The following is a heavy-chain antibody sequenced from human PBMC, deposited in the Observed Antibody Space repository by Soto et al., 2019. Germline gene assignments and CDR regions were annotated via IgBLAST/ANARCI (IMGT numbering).Heavy chain of an antibody. V-gene: IGHV1-69*04. Sequence: ASVKVSCKASGGTFSSYTISWVRQAPGQGLEWMGRIIPILGIANYAQKFQGRVTITADKSTSTAYMELSSLRSEDTAVYYCARDLTLNCSGGSCLPFDYWGQGTLVTVSS. J-gene: IGHJ4*02. D-gene: IGHD2-15*01. CDR1: GGTFSSYT. CDR3: ARDLTLNCSGGSCLPFDY. CDR2: IIPILGIA.